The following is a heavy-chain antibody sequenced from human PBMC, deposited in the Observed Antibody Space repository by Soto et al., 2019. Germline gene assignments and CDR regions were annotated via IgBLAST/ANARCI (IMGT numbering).Heavy chain of an antibody. CDR2: ICGGGGST. V-gene: IGHV3-23*01. CDR1: PLTFSRYA. J-gene: IGHJ4*02. CDR3: AKDTVSGDYFDY. D-gene: IGHD4-17*01. Sequence: PVRDLSLSCAASPLTFSRYAMSWVRQAPVQGLQWVSAICGGGGSTYYAGPVKGRFTISRDNSKNARYLQMNSLRAEDTAVYYCAKDTVSGDYFDYWGQRPLGTASS.